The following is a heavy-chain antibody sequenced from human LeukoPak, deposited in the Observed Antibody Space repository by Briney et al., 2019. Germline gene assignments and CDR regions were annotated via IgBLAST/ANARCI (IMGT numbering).Heavy chain of an antibody. CDR2: IYHSGST. J-gene: IGHJ4*02. CDR1: GGSISSNNW. D-gene: IGHD6-6*01. CDR3: ARKRYSSSSFDY. V-gene: IGHV4-4*02. Sequence: ASGTLSLTCAVSGGSISSNNWWNWVRQPPGKGLEWIGEIYHSGSTNYNPSLKSRVTISVDTSKNQFSLKLSSVTAADTAVYYCARKRYSSSSFDYWGQGTLVTVSS.